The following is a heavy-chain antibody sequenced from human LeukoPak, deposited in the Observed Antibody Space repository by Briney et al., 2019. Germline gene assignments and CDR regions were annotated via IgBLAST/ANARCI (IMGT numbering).Heavy chain of an antibody. J-gene: IGHJ4*02. Sequence: SQTLSLTCTVSGGSISSGGYYWSWIRQPPGKGLEWIGYIYHSGSTYYNSSLKSRVTISVDRSKNQFSLKLSSVTAADTAVYYCARGIAAADWGQGTLVTVSS. D-gene: IGHD6-13*01. V-gene: IGHV4-30-2*01. CDR2: IYHSGST. CDR3: ARGIAAAD. CDR1: GGSISSGGYY.